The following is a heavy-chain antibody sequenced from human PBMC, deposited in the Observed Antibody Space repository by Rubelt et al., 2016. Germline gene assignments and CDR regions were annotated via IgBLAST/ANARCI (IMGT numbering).Heavy chain of an antibody. D-gene: IGHD5-12*01. CDR2: INHSGST. J-gene: IGHJ4*02. Sequence: QVQLQESGPGLVKPSQTLSLTCAVYGGSFSGYYWSWIRQPPGKGLEWIGEINHSGSTNYNPSLKSRVTISVDTSKNQFSLKLSSVTAADTAVYYCARLVAPFDYWGQGTLVTVSS. CDR1: GGSFSGYY. V-gene: IGHV4-34*09. CDR3: ARLVAPFDY.